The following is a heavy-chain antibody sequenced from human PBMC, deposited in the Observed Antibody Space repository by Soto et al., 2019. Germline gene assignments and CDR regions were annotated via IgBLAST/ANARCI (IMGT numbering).Heavy chain of an antibody. CDR2: ISGSGGST. J-gene: IGHJ4*02. Sequence: GGSLRLSCAASGFTFSGYAMSWVRQAPGKGLEWVSAISGSGGSTYYADSVKGRFTISRDNSKNTLHLQMNSLRAEDTAVYYCAKTRTEYYYDSSGSQIFYFDYWGQGTLVTVSS. D-gene: IGHD3-22*01. CDR1: GFTFSGYA. V-gene: IGHV3-23*01. CDR3: AKTRTEYYYDSSGSQIFYFDY.